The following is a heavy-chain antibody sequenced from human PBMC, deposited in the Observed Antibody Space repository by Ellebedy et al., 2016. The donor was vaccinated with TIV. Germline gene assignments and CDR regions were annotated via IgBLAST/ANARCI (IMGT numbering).Heavy chain of an antibody. D-gene: IGHD7-27*01. Sequence: ASVKVSCKASGYSFTTYWIGWVRQMPGKGLEWMEIIYPGDSKTRYSPSFQGQVTISADKSISTAYLQWSTLRTSDTAMYYCARGPQLGTLDIWGQGTMVIVSS. CDR2: IYPGDSKT. V-gene: IGHV5-51*01. CDR3: ARGPQLGTLDI. CDR1: GYSFTTYW. J-gene: IGHJ3*02.